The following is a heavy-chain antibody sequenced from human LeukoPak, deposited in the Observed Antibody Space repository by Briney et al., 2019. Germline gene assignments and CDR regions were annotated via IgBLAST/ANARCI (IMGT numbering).Heavy chain of an antibody. J-gene: IGHJ4*02. CDR1: GYTLTELS. D-gene: IGHD2-15*01. CDR3: ATDSIPRYCSGGSCYSAGYYFDY. Sequence: ASVKVSCKVSGYTLTELSMHWVRQAPGKGLEWMGGFDPEDGETIYAQKFQGRVTMTEDTSTDTAYMELSSLRSEDTAVYYCATDSIPRYCSGGSCYSAGYYFDYWGQGTLVTVSS. V-gene: IGHV1-24*01. CDR2: FDPEDGET.